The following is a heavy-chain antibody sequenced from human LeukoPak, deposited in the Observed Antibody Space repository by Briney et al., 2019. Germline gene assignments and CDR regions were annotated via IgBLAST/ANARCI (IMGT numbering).Heavy chain of an antibody. V-gene: IGHV4-31*03. CDR2: IYYSGST. CDR1: GGSISSGGYY. J-gene: IGHJ4*02. D-gene: IGHD3-10*01. CDR3: ARVAGDGSGSYYPLDY. Sequence: SETLSLTCTVSGGSISSGGYYWSWIRQHPGKGLAWIGYIYYSGSTYYNPSLKSRVTISVDTSKNQFSLKLSSVTAADTAVYYCARVAGDGSGSYYPLDYWGQGTLVTVSS.